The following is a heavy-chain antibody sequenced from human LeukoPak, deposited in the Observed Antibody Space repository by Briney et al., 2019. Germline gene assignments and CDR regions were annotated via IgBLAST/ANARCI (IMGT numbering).Heavy chain of an antibody. J-gene: IGHJ5*02. V-gene: IGHV1-69*02. CDR2: IIPILDQT. CDR3: VRSGYDYDWFDP. D-gene: IGHD5-12*01. Sequence: SVTVSCKASGGPFTDYSVSWVRQAPGQGLEWMGRIIPILDQTNYVQKFQGRVTFSADKSTTTTFMELSGLKSDDTAVYYCVRSGYDYDWFDPWGQGTLVTVSS. CDR1: GGPFTDYS.